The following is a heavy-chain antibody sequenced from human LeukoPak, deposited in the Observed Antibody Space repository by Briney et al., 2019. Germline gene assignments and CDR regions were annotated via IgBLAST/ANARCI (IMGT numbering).Heavy chain of an antibody. V-gene: IGHV4-39*01. D-gene: IGHD5-24*01. CDR3: GGNNFYRFQY. J-gene: IGHJ4*02. CDR2: ISYGGTT. Sequence: SETLSLTCTVSGDSVSNSPYYWGWVRQPPGKGLEWIGAISYGGTTYSSPSLKSRVTLDLDKSRNRFSLKPTSVTAADTAVYYCGGNNFYRFQYWGQGALVTVSS. CDR1: GDSVSNSPYY.